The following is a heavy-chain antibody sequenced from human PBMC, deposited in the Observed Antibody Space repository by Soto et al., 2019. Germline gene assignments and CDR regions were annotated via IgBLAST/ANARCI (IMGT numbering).Heavy chain of an antibody. CDR3: AKVAIRNYGDYVFDY. D-gene: IGHD4-17*01. CDR2: ISGSGGST. J-gene: IGHJ4*02. V-gene: IGHV3-23*01. CDR1: GFTFSSYA. Sequence: GGSLRLSCAASGFTFSSYAMSWVRQAPGKGLEWVSAISGSGGSTYYADSVKGRFTISRDNSKSTLYLQMNSVRAEDTAVYYCAKVAIRNYGDYVFDYWGQGTRVTVSS.